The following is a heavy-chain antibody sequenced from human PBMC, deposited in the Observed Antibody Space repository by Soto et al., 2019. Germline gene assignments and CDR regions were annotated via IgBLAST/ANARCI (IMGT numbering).Heavy chain of an antibody. V-gene: IGHV4-59*08. D-gene: IGHD1-7*01. CDR2: IFHSGST. CDR1: GGSISSYY. Sequence: SETLSLTCTVSGGSISSYYWSWIRQPPGEGLEWIGYIFHSGSTNYNPSLKSRVTISEDTSKNQFSLKLKFVTAADTAMYYCARGIRGTTGIDSWGQGTLVTVSS. J-gene: IGHJ4*02. CDR3: ARGIRGTTGIDS.